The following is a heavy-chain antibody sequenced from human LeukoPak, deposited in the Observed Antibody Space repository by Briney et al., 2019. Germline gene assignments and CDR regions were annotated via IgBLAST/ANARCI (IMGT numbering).Heavy chain of an antibody. Sequence: GGSLRLSCAASGFTFSSYEMNWVRQAPGKGLEWVSYISSSGSTIYYADSVKGRFTISRDNAKNSLYLQMNSLRAEDTAVYYCARAKPFYGSGSAADYWGQGTLVTVSS. CDR3: ARAKPFYGSGSAADY. CDR1: GFTFSSYE. CDR2: ISSSGSTI. J-gene: IGHJ4*02. D-gene: IGHD3-10*01. V-gene: IGHV3-48*03.